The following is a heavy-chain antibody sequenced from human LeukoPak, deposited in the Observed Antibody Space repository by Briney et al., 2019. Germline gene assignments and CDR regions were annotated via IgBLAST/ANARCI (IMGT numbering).Heavy chain of an antibody. Sequence: GGSLRLSCAASGFTFSSYAMSWVRQAPGKGLEWVSAISGSGGSPYYADSVKGRFTISRDNSKNTLYLLMNSLRAEDMALYYCAKDRGSGWRHNTFDYWGQGTLVTVSS. CDR2: ISGSGGSP. J-gene: IGHJ4*02. V-gene: IGHV3-23*01. D-gene: IGHD6-19*01. CDR3: AKDRGSGWRHNTFDY. CDR1: GFTFSSYA.